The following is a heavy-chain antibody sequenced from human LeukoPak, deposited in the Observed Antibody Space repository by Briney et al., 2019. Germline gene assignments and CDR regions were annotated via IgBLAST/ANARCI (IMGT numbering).Heavy chain of an antibody. Sequence: SETLSLTCTVSGGSISSSSYYWGWIRQPPGKGLEWIGSIYYSGSTYYNPSLKSRVTISVDTSKNQFSLKLSSVTAADTAVYYCARYLAAAVWDDYWGQGTLVTVSS. CDR2: IYYSGST. V-gene: IGHV4-39*01. J-gene: IGHJ4*02. CDR3: ARYLAAAVWDDY. CDR1: GGSISSSSYY. D-gene: IGHD6-13*01.